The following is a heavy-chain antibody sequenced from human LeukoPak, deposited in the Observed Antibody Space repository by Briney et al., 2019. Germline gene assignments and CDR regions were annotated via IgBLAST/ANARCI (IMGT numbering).Heavy chain of an antibody. Sequence: GGSLRLSCAASGFTFSSYGMSWVRQAPGKGLEWVSAISGSGGSTYYAHSVKGRFPISRNNSTNTLYLQMNSLRAQDTAVYYCVRGGPTGFDYWGQGTLVTISS. J-gene: IGHJ4*02. D-gene: IGHD3-16*01. CDR3: VRGGPTGFDY. V-gene: IGHV3-23*01. CDR1: GFTFSSYG. CDR2: ISGSGGST.